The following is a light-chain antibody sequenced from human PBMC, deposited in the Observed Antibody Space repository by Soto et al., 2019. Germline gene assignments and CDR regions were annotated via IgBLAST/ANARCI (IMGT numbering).Light chain of an antibody. J-gene: IGLJ1*01. Sequence: QSVLTQPPSASGSPGQSVTISCTGTSSGVGGYNYVSWYQHHPGNAPKLMIYEVNKRTSGAPDRFSGSKSGNTASLTVSGLQAEDEADYYCSSYAGSNTPYVFGTGTKVTVL. CDR3: SSYAGSNTPYV. V-gene: IGLV2-8*01. CDR2: EVN. CDR1: SSGVGGYNY.